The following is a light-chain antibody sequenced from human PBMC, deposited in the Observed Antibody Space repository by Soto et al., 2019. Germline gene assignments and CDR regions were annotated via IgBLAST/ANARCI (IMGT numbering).Light chain of an antibody. CDR3: LQDFSFPLT. V-gene: IGKV1-6*01. J-gene: IGKJ4*01. CDR1: QGIRND. Sequence: AIQVTQSRSSLSASVGDRVTITCRASQGIRNDLAWYQRKPGKAPKLLIYTASSLQNGVPPRFSGSGSDTVFTLTIDSLQPEDFATYYCLQDFSFPLTFGGGTKVDIK. CDR2: TAS.